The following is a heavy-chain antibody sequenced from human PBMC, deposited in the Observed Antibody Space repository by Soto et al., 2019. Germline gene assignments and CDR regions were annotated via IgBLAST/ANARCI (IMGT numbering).Heavy chain of an antibody. J-gene: IGHJ3*02. Sequence: SGKVSCDASGGTFSSYAISWVRQAPGQGLEWMGGIIPIFGTANYAQKFQGRVTITADESTSTAYMELSSLRSEDTAVYYCARVGQQLVRGAFDIWGQGTMVTVSS. CDR2: IIPIFGTA. CDR1: GGTFSSYA. CDR3: ARVGQQLVRGAFDI. D-gene: IGHD6-13*01. V-gene: IGHV1-69*01.